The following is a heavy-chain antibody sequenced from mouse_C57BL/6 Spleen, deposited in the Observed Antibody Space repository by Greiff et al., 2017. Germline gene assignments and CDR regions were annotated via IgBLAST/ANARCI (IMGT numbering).Heavy chain of an antibody. Sequence: EVQLQQSGPELVKPGASVKIPCKASGYTFTDYNMDWVKQSHGKSLEWIGDINPNNGGTIYNQKFKGKATLTVDKSSSTAYMELRSLTSEDTAVYYCARQDYGSPYFDYWGQGTTLTVSS. CDR2: INPNNGGT. CDR3: ARQDYGSPYFDY. D-gene: IGHD1-1*01. V-gene: IGHV1-18*01. CDR1: GYTFTDYN. J-gene: IGHJ2*01.